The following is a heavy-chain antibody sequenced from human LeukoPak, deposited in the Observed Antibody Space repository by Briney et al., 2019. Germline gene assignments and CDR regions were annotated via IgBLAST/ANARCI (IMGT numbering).Heavy chain of an antibody. Sequence: GGSLRLSCAASGFTFSSYWMHWVRQTPGKGLLWVSRIKSDESSASYADSVKGRFTISRDNAKNTLYLQMNSLRAEDTAVYYCARGSSSGNSLGPIDFWGQGTLVTVSS. CDR1: GFTFSSYW. V-gene: IGHV3-74*01. CDR3: ARGSSSGNSLGPIDF. D-gene: IGHD3-22*01. J-gene: IGHJ4*02. CDR2: IKSDESSA.